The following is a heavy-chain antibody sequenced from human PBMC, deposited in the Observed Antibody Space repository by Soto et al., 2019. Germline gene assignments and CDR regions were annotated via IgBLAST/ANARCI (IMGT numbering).Heavy chain of an antibody. J-gene: IGHJ6*02. CDR2: IYYSGST. V-gene: IGHV4-39*01. CDR1: GGSISSSSYY. CDR3: ARRPLIYYYYGMDV. Sequence: SETLSLTCTVSGGSISSSSYYWGWIRQPPGKGLEWIGSIYYSGSTYYNPSLKSRVTISVDTSKNQFSLKLSSVTAADTAVYYCARRPLIYYYYGMDVWGQGTTVTVSS.